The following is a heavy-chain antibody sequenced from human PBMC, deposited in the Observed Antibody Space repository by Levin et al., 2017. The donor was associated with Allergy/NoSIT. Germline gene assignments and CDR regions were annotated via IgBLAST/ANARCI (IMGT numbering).Heavy chain of an antibody. CDR1: GGSISSGGYS. J-gene: IGHJ5*02. D-gene: IGHD4-17*01. CDR2: TYHSGSA. Sequence: SETLSLTCAVSGGSISSGGYSWSWIRQPPGTGLEWIGYTYHSGSAYYNSSLKNRVTISADRSKNQFSLNLTSVTAADTAVYYCARRNDYGDYKWFDPWGQGTLVIVSS. CDR3: ARRNDYGDYKWFDP. V-gene: IGHV4-30-2*01.